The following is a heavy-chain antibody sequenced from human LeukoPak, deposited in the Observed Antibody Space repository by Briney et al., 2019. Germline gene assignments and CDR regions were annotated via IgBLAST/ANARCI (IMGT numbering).Heavy chain of an antibody. CDR3: TTDDGIVGANAPGGAFDI. CDR2: IKSKTDGGTT. D-gene: IGHD1-26*01. J-gene: IGHJ3*02. V-gene: IGHV3-15*01. CDR1: GFTFSSYW. Sequence: PGGSLRLSCAASGFTFSSYWMSWVRQAPGKGLEWVGRIKSKTDGGTTDYAAPVKGRFTISRDDSKNTLYLQMNSLKTEDTAVYYCTTDDGIVGANAPGGAFDIWGQGTMVTVSS.